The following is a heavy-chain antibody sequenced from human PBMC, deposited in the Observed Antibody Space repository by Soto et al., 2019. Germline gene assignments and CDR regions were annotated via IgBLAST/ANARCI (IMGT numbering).Heavy chain of an antibody. CDR1: GFTFSSYA. D-gene: IGHD2-15*01. J-gene: IGHJ6*02. Sequence: PGGSLRLSCAASGFTFSSYAMHWVRQAPGKGLEWVAVISYDGSNKYYADSVKGRFTISRDNSKNTLYLQMNSLRAEDTAVYYCARDSCIVVVVAARCRYGMDVWGQGTTVTVSS. CDR3: ARDSCIVVVVAARCRYGMDV. CDR2: ISYDGSNK. V-gene: IGHV3-30-3*01.